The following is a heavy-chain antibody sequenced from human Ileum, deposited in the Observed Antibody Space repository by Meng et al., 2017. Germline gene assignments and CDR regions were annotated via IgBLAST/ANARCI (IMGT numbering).Heavy chain of an antibody. J-gene: IGHJ6*01. CDR3: ARAICSGGSCSLADGLDV. CDR2: SNRDGSTT. D-gene: IGHD2-15*01. Sequence: GGSLRLSCAASGFTFSSYWMHWVRRAPGKGLVWVSHSNRDGSTTTYADSLRGRFTISRDNAKDTLYLQMNSLRAEDTAVYFCARAICSGGSCSLADGLDVWGQGTTVTGSS. V-gene: IGHV3-74*01. CDR1: GFTFSSYW.